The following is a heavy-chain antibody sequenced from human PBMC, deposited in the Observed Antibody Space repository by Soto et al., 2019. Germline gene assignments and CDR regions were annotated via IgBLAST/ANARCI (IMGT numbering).Heavy chain of an antibody. V-gene: IGHV3-23*01. D-gene: IGHD2-2*01. CDR3: AKKYQFDF. CDR1: GFIFTSYA. J-gene: IGHJ4*02. Sequence: EVQLLESGGGLEQPGGSLRLSCAASGFIFTSYAMSWVRQAPGKGLEWVSSINVGDAGTNYADSVKGRFTISRDNSKNTLYLQMNFLRADDTAIYYCAKKYQFDFWGQGTLVTVSS. CDR2: INVGDAGT.